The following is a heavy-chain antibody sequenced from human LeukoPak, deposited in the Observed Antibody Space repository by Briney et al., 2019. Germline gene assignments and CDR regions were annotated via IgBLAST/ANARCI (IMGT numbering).Heavy chain of an antibody. CDR1: GFTFSSYS. CDR2: ISSSSSTI. D-gene: IGHD5-12*01. V-gene: IGHV3-48*01. J-gene: IGHJ4*02. Sequence: PGGSLRLSCAASGFTFSSYSMNWVRQAPGKGLEWVSYISSSSSTIYYADSVKGRFTISRDNAKNSLYLQMNSLRAEDTAVYYCARDSAAVSGAYYFDYWGQGTLVTVSS. CDR3: ARDSAAVSGAYYFDY.